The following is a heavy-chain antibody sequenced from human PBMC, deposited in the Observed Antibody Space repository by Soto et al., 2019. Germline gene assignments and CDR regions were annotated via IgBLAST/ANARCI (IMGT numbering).Heavy chain of an antibody. D-gene: IGHD6-13*01. CDR1: GDTFTSYY. Sequence: ASVKVSCKASGDTFTSYYMHWVRQAPGQGLEWMGIINPSVGSTSYAQKFQGRVTMTRDTSTSTVYMELSSLRTEDTAVYYCARGGGSSSWYAIFDYWGQGTLVTVSS. CDR3: ARGGGSSSWYAIFDY. J-gene: IGHJ4*02. V-gene: IGHV1-46*01. CDR2: INPSVGST.